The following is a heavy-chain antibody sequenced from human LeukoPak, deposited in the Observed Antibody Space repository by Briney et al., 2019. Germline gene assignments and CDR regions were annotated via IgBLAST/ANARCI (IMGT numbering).Heavy chain of an antibody. CDR1: GGSISSATYY. V-gene: IGHV4-61*02. CDR3: ARVTTGGYYNC. Sequence: SQTLSLTCTVSGGSISSATYYWTWIRQPAGKGLEWIGRIYTTGSTNYNPSLKSRVTMSTDTSKNQFSLKLSSVTAADMAVYYCARVTTGGYYNCWGQGTLVTVSS. CDR2: IYTTGST. D-gene: IGHD3-22*01. J-gene: IGHJ4*02.